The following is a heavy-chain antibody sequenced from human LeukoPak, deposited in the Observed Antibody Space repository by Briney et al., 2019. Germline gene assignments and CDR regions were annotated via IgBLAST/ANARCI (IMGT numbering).Heavy chain of an antibody. J-gene: IGHJ4*02. Sequence: PGGSLRLSCEVYGFTFNSYGMHWVRQAPGKGLEWVAAIWNDGSHEYYADSEKGRFTISRDNFRNTVYLQMNSLRAEDTAVYYCAKDATEFGDSHFDCWGQGTLVTVSS. CDR2: IWNDGSHE. D-gene: IGHD2-21*02. CDR3: AKDATEFGDSHFDC. V-gene: IGHV3-33*06. CDR1: GFTFNSYG.